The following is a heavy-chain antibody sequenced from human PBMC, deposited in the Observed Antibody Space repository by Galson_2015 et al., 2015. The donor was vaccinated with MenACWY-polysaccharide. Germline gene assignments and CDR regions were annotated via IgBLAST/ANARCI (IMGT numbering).Heavy chain of an antibody. Sequence: SLRLSCAASGFTFSSYAMSWVRQAPGKGLEWVSAISGSGGSTYYADSVKGRFTISRDNSKNTLYLQMNSLRAEDTAVYYCAKFFSAFEQWLVGGGCDYWGQGTLVTVSS. CDR3: AKFFSAFEQWLVGGGCDY. D-gene: IGHD6-19*01. CDR1: GFTFSSYA. J-gene: IGHJ4*02. V-gene: IGHV3-23*01. CDR2: ISGSGGST.